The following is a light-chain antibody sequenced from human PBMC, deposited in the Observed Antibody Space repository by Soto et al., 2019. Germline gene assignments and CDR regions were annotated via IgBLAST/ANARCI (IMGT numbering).Light chain of an antibody. CDR2: EVT. Sequence: QSALTQPPSASGSPGQSVTIPCTGTSSDVGGYNYVSWYQQHPGRPPKLMIYEVTKRPLGVPDRFSGSKSGNTASLTVSGLQAEDEADYYCSSYAGSNNYVFGPGTKLTVL. J-gene: IGLJ1*01. CDR1: SSDVGGYNY. V-gene: IGLV2-8*01. CDR3: SSYAGSNNYV.